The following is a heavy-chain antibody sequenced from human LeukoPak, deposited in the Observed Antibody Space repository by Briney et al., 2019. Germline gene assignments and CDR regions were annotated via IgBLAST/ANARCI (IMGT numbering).Heavy chain of an antibody. CDR3: ARSQWLAAYNWFDP. D-gene: IGHD6-19*01. V-gene: IGHV1-69*05. Sequence: SSVKVSYKASGGTFSSYAISWVRQAPGQGLEWMGRIIPIFGTANYAQKFQGRVTITTDESTSTAYMELSSLRSEDTAVYYCARSQWLAAYNWFDPWGQGTLVTVSS. CDR2: IIPIFGTA. J-gene: IGHJ5*02. CDR1: GGTFSSYA.